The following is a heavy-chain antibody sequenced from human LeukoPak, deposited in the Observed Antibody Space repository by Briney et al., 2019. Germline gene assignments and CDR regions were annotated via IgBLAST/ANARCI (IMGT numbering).Heavy chain of an antibody. CDR2: IYTSGVI. V-gene: IGHV4-4*07. CDR1: GASMSSSY. D-gene: IGHD3-10*01. J-gene: IGHJ5*02. Sequence: SETLSLTCTVSGASMSSSYWSWIRQPAGKGLEWIGRIYTSGVISYNPSLKSRVIMSIDASKNQFSLNLSSVIAADTAVYYCSRGSYNSWSWGQGTLVTVSS. CDR3: SRGSYNSWS.